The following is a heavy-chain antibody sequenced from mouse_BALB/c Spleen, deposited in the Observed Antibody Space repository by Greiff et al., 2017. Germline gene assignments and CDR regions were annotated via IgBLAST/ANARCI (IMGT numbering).Heavy chain of an antibody. V-gene: IGHV1S22*01. CDR1: GYTFTSYW. D-gene: IGHD2-14*01. Sequence: LQQPGSELVRPGASVKLSCKASGYTFTSYWMHWVKQRPGQGLEWIGNLYPGSGSTNYDEKFKSKATLTVDTSSSTAYMQLSSLTSEDSAVYYCTRRYGYAMDYWGQGTSVTVSS. CDR2: LYPGSGST. CDR3: TRRYGYAMDY. J-gene: IGHJ4*01.